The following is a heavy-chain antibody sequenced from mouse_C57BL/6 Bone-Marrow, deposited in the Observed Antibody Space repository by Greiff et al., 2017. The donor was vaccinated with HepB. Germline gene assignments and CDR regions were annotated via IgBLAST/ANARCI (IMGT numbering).Heavy chain of an antibody. D-gene: IGHD1-1*02. Sequence: VQLKESGPELVKPGASVKIPCKASGYTFTDYNMDWVKQSHGKSLEWIGDINPNNGGTIYNQKFKGKATLTVDKSSSTAYMELRSLTSEDTAVYYCARLGWEENFFAYWGQGTLVTVSA. CDR1: GYTFTDYN. CDR3: ARLGWEENFFAY. CDR2: INPNNGGT. J-gene: IGHJ3*01. V-gene: IGHV1-18*01.